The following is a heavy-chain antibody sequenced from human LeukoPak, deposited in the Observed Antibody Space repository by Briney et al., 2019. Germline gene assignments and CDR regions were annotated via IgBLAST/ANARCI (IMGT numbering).Heavy chain of an antibody. V-gene: IGHV3-23*01. CDR3: AKAVSDIVVVPAAHS. Sequence: GGSLRLSCAASGFTFSSYAMSWVRQAPGKGLEWVSAISGSGGSTYYADSVKGRFTISRGNSKNTLYLQMNSLRAEDTAVYYCAKAVSDIVVVPAAHSWGQGTLVTVSS. CDR1: GFTFSSYA. D-gene: IGHD2-2*01. J-gene: IGHJ4*02. CDR2: ISGSGGST.